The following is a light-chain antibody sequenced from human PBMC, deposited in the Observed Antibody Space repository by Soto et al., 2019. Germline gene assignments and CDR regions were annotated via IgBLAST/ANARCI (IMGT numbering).Light chain of an antibody. CDR1: SGHSNYA. V-gene: IGLV4-69*01. J-gene: IGLJ2*01. CDR3: QCGGSGIVV. CDR2: LNSDGSH. Sequence: QPVLTQSPSASASLGASVKLTCTLSSGHSNYAIAWHQQQSEKGPRYLMKLNSDGSHSKGDGIPDRFSGSSSGAERYLTIPRLPPEDEAAYYCQCGGSGIVVCGGGTQLTVL.